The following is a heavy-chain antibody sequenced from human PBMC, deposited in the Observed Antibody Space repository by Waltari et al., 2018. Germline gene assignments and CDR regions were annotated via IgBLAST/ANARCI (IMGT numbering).Heavy chain of an antibody. D-gene: IGHD3-3*01. CDR2: IYTSGST. V-gene: IGHV4-61*02. CDR1: GGSISSGSYY. Sequence: QVQLQESGPGLVKPSQTLSLTCTVSGGSISSGSYYWSWIRQPAVKGLEWIGRIYTSGSTNYNPPLKSRVTISVDTSTNQFSLKLSSVTTADTAVYYCARQSLKWLDYWGQGTLVTVSS. CDR3: ARQSLKWLDY. J-gene: IGHJ4*02.